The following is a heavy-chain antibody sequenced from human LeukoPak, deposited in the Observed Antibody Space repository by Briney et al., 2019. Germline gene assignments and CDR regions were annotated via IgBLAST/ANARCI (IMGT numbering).Heavy chain of an antibody. CDR2: ISSSSSYI. V-gene: IGHV3-21*01. CDR3: ARCSRGGYNWGFDY. CDR1: GFTFSSYS. Sequence: GGSLRLSCAASGFTFSSYSMNWVRQAPGKGLEWVSSISSSSSYIYYADSVKGRFTISRDNAKNSLYLQMNSLRAEDTAVYYCARCSRGGYNWGFDYWGQGTLVTVSS. J-gene: IGHJ4*02. D-gene: IGHD5-24*01.